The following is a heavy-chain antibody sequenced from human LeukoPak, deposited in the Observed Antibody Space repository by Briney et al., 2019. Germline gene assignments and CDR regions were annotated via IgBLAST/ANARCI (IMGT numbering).Heavy chain of an antibody. V-gene: IGHV1-2*02. CDR3: ARDLSYGDYSLIDY. D-gene: IGHD4-17*01. Sequence: ASVKVSCKASGGTFSSYAISWVRQAPGQGLEWMGWFNPNTGGTNFAQQFQGRVTMTRDTSSSTAYMELSRLTSDDTAVYYCARDLSYGDYSLIDYWGQGTLVTVSS. CDR2: FNPNTGGT. CDR1: GGTFSSYA. J-gene: IGHJ4*02.